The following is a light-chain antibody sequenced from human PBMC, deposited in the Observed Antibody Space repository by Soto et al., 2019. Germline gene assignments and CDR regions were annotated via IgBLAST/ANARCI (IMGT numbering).Light chain of an antibody. CDR3: SSYAGRNGVV. Sequence: QSVLTQPPSASGSPGQSVTISCTGTSSDVGGYNYVSWYQQHPGKAPKLMIYDVNKRPPGVPDRFSGSKSGNTASLTVSGLQAEDEADYYCSSYAGRNGVVFGGGTKVTVL. CDR2: DVN. J-gene: IGLJ2*01. CDR1: SSDVGGYNY. V-gene: IGLV2-8*01.